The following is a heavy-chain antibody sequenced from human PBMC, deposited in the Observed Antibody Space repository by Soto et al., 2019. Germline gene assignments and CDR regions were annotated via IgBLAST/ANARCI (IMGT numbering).Heavy chain of an antibody. CDR2: VSSSSTYT. Sequence: QVQLVESGGGLVKPGGSLRLSCAASGFTFSDYYMSWIRQAPGKGLESVSCVSSSSTYTNYADSVKGRFTISRDNAKKSLSLQMNSLRAEDTAVYYCARAGYTSEDYYGLYVWGQGTTVTVSS. V-gene: IGHV3-11*05. CDR3: ARAGYTSEDYYGLYV. J-gene: IGHJ6*02. CDR1: GFTFSDYY. D-gene: IGHD5-18*01.